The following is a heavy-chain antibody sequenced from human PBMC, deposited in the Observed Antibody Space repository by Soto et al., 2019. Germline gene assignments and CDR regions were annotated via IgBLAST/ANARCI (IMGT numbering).Heavy chain of an antibody. CDR1: GYSFLNYL. V-gene: IGHV1-3*01. D-gene: IGHD3-3*01. CDR3: ARDGVDGLDY. J-gene: IGHJ4*02. Sequence: QVQFVQSGAEVKKPGASVKVSCKTSGYSFLNYLVCWVRQAPGQRLEWMGWINAGNGNTKYSKKFQGRVTITRDTSASTAYMGLTSLRSEDTAVYYCARDGVDGLDYWGQGTLVTVSS. CDR2: INAGNGNT.